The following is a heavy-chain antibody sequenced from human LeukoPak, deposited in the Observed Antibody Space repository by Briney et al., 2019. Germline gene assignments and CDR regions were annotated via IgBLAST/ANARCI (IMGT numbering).Heavy chain of an antibody. CDR2: ISYSGST. D-gene: IGHD4-17*01. J-gene: IGHJ2*01. CDR3: ARPSHYGDYVYWYFDL. V-gene: IGHV4-39*01. CDR1: GGPISSSSYY. Sequence: PSETLSLTCTVSGGPISSSSYYWACIRQPPGKGLEWIGSISYSGSTFYNPSLKSRVTISVDTSKNQFSLRLSSVTAADTAVYYCARPSHYGDYVYWYFDLWGRGTLVTVSS.